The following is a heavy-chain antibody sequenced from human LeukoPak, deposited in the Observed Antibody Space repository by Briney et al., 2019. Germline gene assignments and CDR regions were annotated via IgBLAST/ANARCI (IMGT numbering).Heavy chain of an antibody. Sequence: SSETLSLTCAVYGGSFSGYYWSWIRQPPGKGLEWIGEINHSGNTNSNPSLKSRVTMSVDTSKNQFSLKLSSLTAADTAMYYCARREPHGDYGGKIRYYYYMDVWGKGTTITISS. V-gene: IGHV4-34*01. D-gene: IGHD4-23*01. J-gene: IGHJ6*03. CDR3: ARREPHGDYGGKIRYYYYMDV. CDR2: INHSGNT. CDR1: GGSFSGYY.